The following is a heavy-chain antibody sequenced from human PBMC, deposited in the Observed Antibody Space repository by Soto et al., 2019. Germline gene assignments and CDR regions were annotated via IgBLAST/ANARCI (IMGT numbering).Heavy chain of an antibody. CDR2: IYYSGST. CDR3: ARHPNTHCTNGVCYLNYYYYYMDV. CDR1: DGSISSYY. V-gene: IGHV4-59*08. Sequence: SETLSVTWPVSDGSISSYYWSWIRQPPFKVLECIGYIYYSGSTNYNPSLKSRVTISVDTSKNQFSLKLSSVTAAETAVYYCARHPNTHCTNGVCYLNYYYYYMDVWGKGTTVTVSS. D-gene: IGHD2-8*01. J-gene: IGHJ6*03.